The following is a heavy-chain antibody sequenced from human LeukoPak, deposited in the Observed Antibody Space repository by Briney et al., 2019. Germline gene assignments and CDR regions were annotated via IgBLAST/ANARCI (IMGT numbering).Heavy chain of an antibody. J-gene: IGHJ5*02. D-gene: IGHD3-10*01. CDR3: ARDRFPYGSGSGWFDP. Sequence: PGGSLGLSCAASTFTFSDYSMNWVRQAPGKGLEWVSYISSSSNIIFYAESVKGRFTISRDNAKNSLYLQMNSLRVEDTAVYYCARDRFPYGSGSGWFDPWGQGTLVTVSS. V-gene: IGHV3-48*01. CDR1: TFTFSDYS. CDR2: ISSSSNII.